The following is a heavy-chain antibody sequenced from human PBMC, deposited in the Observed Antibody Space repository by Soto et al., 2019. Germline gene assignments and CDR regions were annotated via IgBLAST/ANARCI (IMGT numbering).Heavy chain of an antibody. CDR2: IYYSGST. J-gene: IGHJ5*02. CDR1: GGSISSYY. V-gene: IGHV4-59*01. CDR3: ARVGSHYYGSSGYYHAGWFDP. D-gene: IGHD3-22*01. Sequence: SETLSLTCTVSGGSISSYYWSWIRQPPGKGLEWIGYIYYSGSTNYNPSLKSRVTISVDTSKNQFSLKLSSVTAADTAVYYCARVGSHYYGSSGYYHAGWFDPWGQGTLVTVSS.